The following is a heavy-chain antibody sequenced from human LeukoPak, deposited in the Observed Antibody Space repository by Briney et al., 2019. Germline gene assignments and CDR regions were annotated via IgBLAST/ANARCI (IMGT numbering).Heavy chain of an antibody. J-gene: IGHJ4*02. CDR2: IYPADSDT. CDR1: GYRFTSNW. CDR3: ARPGGDSDD. Sequence: GESLKISCKGSGYRFTSNWIGWVRQMPGTGLEWMGIIYPADSDTRYSPSFQGQVTISVDKSISTTYLQWSSLKASDTAIYYCARPGGDSDDWGQGTLVTVSS. V-gene: IGHV5-51*01. D-gene: IGHD3-16*01.